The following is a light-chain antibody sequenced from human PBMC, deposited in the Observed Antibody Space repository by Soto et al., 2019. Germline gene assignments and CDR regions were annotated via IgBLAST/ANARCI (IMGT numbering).Light chain of an antibody. CDR2: LAS. J-gene: IGKJ2*01. V-gene: IGKV2-28*01. CDR1: QSLLHSNGYNY. CDR3: MQALQAPPT. Sequence: DIVMTQSPLSLPVTPGEPASISCRSSQSLLHSNGYNYLDWYLQKPGQSPQLLIYLASSRSSRVPDRFSGSGSGTDFTLRISRVEAEDVGVYYCMQALQAPPTFGQGTKLEIK.